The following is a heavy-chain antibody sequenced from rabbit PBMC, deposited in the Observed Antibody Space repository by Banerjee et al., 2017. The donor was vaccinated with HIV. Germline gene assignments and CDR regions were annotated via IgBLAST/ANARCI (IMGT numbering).Heavy chain of an antibody. V-gene: IGHV1S40*01. Sequence: QSLEESGGGLVTPGASLTLTCTASGFSFSSSYYMCWVRQAPGKGLEWIACIYAGSSGSTYYTSWAKGRFTISKTSSTTVTLQMTSLTAADTATYFCARDPPYGGSKLWGPGTLVT. CDR2: IYAGSSGST. D-gene: IGHD4-2*01. CDR3: ARDPPYGGSKL. CDR1: GFSFSSSYY. J-gene: IGHJ4*01.